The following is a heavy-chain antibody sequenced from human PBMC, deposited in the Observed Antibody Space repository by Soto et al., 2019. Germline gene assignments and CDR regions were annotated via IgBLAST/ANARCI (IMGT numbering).Heavy chain of an antibody. Sequence: EVQLVESGGDLVQPGGSLRLSCAASGFIFSDYTMTWVRQAPGRGLEFVSHISSSGDAIFYAESVKGRFTVSRDNAKNSLYLQMNSLRDDDTAAYFCARAHGGSTWFVGVYYFFGMDVWGQGTAVPVSS. CDR3: ARAHGGSTWFVGVYYFFGMDV. CDR2: ISSSGDAI. D-gene: IGHD6-13*01. CDR1: GFIFSDYT. V-gene: IGHV3-48*02. J-gene: IGHJ6*02.